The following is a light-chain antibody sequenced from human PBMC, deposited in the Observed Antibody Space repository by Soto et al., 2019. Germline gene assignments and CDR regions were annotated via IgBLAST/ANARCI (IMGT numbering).Light chain of an antibody. V-gene: IGKV1-9*01. J-gene: IGKJ5*01. Sequence: IQLTQSPSSLSSSVGARVTITCRASQGISSYLAWYQQKPGKAPKLLIYAASTLQSGVPSRFSGSGYGTDFTLTISSLQPEDFATYDCQQLNSYPITFGQGTRLEIK. CDR1: QGISSY. CDR2: AAS. CDR3: QQLNSYPIT.